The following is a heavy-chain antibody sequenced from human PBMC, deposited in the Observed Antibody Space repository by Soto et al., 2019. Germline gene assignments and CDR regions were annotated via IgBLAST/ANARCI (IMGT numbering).Heavy chain of an antibody. CDR3: ARDHGTGDCSSTSCLYYYYGMDV. CDR1: GFTFSSYS. J-gene: IGHJ6*02. CDR2: ISSSSSYI. D-gene: IGHD2-2*01. V-gene: IGHV3-21*01. Sequence: EVQLVESGGGLVKPGGSLRLSCAASGFTFSSYSMNWVRQAPGKGLEWVSSISSSSSYIYYADSVKGRFTISRDNAKNSPYLQLNGLRAEDTAVYYCARDHGTGDCSSTSCLYYYYGMDVWGQGTTVTVSS.